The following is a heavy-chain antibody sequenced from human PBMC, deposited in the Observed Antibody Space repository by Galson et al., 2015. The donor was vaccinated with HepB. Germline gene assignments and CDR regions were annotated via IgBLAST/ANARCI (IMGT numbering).Heavy chain of an antibody. J-gene: IGHJ5*01. Sequence: QSGAEVKKPGESLKISCKASRHTFTNYWIGWVRQMPGKGLEWMGIIYPGDSETRYSPSFQGQVTISADKSINTAYLQWSSLEASDTAMYYCVTQGRFGELYQGLDSLGQGTLVTVSS. D-gene: IGHD3-10*01. CDR2: IYPGDSET. CDR3: VTQGRFGELYQGLDS. CDR1: RHTFTNYW. V-gene: IGHV5-51*01.